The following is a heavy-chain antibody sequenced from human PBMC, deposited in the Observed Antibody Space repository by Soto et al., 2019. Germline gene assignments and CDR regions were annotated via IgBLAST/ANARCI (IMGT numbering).Heavy chain of an antibody. CDR3: ARGYGSSPNMELRFGMDV. CDR2: IDPNSGAT. D-gene: IGHD5-18*01. J-gene: IGHJ6*02. V-gene: IGHV1-2*02. Sequence: QVYLVQSGAEVRRPGASVKVSCTAFGYILTGYSLHWVRQAPGQGLEWMGWIDPNSGATNSAEKFHGRVSMTTDTSNSAAYLELSSLRSDDTAVYYCARGYGSSPNMELRFGMDVWGQGTTISVSS. CDR1: GYILTGYS.